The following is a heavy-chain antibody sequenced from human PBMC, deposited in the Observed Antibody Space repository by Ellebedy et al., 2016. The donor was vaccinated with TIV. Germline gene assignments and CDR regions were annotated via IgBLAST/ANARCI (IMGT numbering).Heavy chain of an antibody. Sequence: PGGSLRLSCAASGFTFSSYAMSWVRQAPGKGLEWVSSISHSGGSTYYATSVKGRSTISRDNSKGTPSLEMNSLRAEDTAVYYCAKDGGVPYGVWFNFDHWGQGTLVTVSS. CDR2: ISHSGGST. D-gene: IGHD2-8*01. V-gene: IGHV3-23*01. J-gene: IGHJ4*02. CDR1: GFTFSSYA. CDR3: AKDGGVPYGVWFNFDH.